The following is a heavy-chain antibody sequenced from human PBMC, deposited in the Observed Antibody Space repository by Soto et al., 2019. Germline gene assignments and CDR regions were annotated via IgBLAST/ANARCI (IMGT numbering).Heavy chain of an antibody. J-gene: IGHJ6*02. Sequence: SETLSLTCAVYGGSFSGYYWSWIRQPPGKGLEWIGEINHSGSTNYNPSLKNRVTISVDTSKNQFSLKLSSVTAADTAVYYCARAARWDYYYYYGMDVWGQGTTVTVSS. V-gene: IGHV4-34*01. CDR3: ARAARWDYYYYYGMDV. CDR1: GGSFSGYY. D-gene: IGHD6-6*01. CDR2: INHSGST.